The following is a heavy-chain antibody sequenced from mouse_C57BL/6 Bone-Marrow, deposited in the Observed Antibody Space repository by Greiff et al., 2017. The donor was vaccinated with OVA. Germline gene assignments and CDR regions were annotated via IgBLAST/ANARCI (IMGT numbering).Heavy chain of an antibody. D-gene: IGHD1-1*01. CDR2: IDPSDSYT. V-gene: IGHV1-59*01. Sequence: VQLQQPGAELVRPGTSVKLSCKASGYTFTSYWMHWVKQRPGQGLEWIGVIDPSDSYTNYNQKFKGKATLTVDTSSSTAYMQLSSLTSEDSAVYYCARPITTVVDWFAYWGQGTLVTVSA. J-gene: IGHJ3*01. CDR3: ARPITTVVDWFAY. CDR1: GYTFTSYW.